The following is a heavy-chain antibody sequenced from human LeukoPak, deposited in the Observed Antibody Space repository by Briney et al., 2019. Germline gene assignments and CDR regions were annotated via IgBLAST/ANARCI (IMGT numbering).Heavy chain of an antibody. CDR2: IRGKTNDYAT. J-gene: IGHJ5*02. CDR3: TRWTWFGELSVGFDP. V-gene: IGHV3-73*01. CDR1: GFTFSGST. D-gene: IGHD3-10*01. Sequence: GGSLRLSCTASGFTFSGSTMHWVRQASGKGLEWVGRIRGKTNDYATAYTASVKGRFTISRDDSKNTAYLQMNSLKTEDTAVYYCTRWTWFGELSVGFDPWGQGTLVTVSS.